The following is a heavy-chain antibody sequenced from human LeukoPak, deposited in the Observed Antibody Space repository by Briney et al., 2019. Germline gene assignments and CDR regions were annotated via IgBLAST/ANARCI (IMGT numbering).Heavy chain of an antibody. J-gene: IGHJ6*03. CDR2: ISWKSYDI. CDR1: GFTFDEYA. CDR3: AKGVGTSYHYHMDV. Sequence: GGSLRLSCAASGFTFDEYAMHWVRQPPGKGLERVSGISWKSYDIGYADSVQGRFTISRDNAKNSLYLQMNSLRAEEMALYYCAKGVGTSYHYHMDVWGKGTTVIVSS. D-gene: IGHD1-26*01. V-gene: IGHV3-9*03.